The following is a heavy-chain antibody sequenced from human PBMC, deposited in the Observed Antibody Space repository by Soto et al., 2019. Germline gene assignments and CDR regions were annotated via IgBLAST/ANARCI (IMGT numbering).Heavy chain of an antibody. V-gene: IGHV3-9*01. J-gene: IGHJ3*02. Sequence: GGSLRLSCAASGFTFDDYAMHWVRQAPGKGLEWVSGISWNSGSIGYADSVKGRFTISRDNAKNSLYLQMNSLRAEDTALYYCAKDISRYFDWSDAFDIWGQGTMVTVSS. D-gene: IGHD3-9*01. CDR1: GFTFDDYA. CDR2: ISWNSGSI. CDR3: AKDISRYFDWSDAFDI.